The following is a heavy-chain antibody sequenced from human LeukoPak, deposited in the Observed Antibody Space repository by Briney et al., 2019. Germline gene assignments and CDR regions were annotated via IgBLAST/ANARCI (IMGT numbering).Heavy chain of an antibody. V-gene: IGHV3-21*01. CDR2: ISPSSKYI. J-gene: IGHJ6*02. CDR3: ARDGSGRERGSGWYSAMDV. Sequence: PGGSLRLSCAASGFTFSSYEMNWVRQAPGKGLEWVSSISPSSKYIYFEDSMKGRFSISRDNAKNSLYLQMNSLRAEDTAVYYCARDGSGRERGSGWYSAMDVWGQGTTVTVSS. D-gene: IGHD6-19*01. CDR1: GFTFSSYE.